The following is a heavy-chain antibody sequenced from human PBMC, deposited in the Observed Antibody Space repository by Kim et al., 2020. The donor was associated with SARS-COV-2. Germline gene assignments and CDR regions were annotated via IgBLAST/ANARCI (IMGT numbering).Heavy chain of an antibody. D-gene: IGHD6-13*01. CDR2: INHSGST. CDR1: GGSFSGYY. Sequence: SETLSLTCAVYGGSFSGYYWSWIRQPPGKGLEWIGEINHSGSTNYNPSLKSRVTISVDTSKNQLSLKLSSVTAANTAVYYCARRPREAGQLPFDYWGQGTLVTVSS. V-gene: IGHV4-34*01. CDR3: ARRPREAGQLPFDY. J-gene: IGHJ4*02.